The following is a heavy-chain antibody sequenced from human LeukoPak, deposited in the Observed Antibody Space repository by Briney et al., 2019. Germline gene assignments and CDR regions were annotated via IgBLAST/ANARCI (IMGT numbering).Heavy chain of an antibody. CDR3: ARGSIAVDAFDI. CDR2: INPSGGST. CDR1: GCTFTSYY. Sequence: GASVKVSCKASGCTFTSYYMHWVRQAPGQGLEWMGIINPSGGSTSYAQKFQGRVTMTRDMSTSTVYMELSSLRSEDTAVYYCARGSIAVDAFDIWGQGTMVTVSS. D-gene: IGHD6-13*01. V-gene: IGHV1-46*01. J-gene: IGHJ3*02.